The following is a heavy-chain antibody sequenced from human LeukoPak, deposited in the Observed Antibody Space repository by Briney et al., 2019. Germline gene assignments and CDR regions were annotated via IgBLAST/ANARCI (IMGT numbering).Heavy chain of an antibody. CDR3: ARGGDGHYDFWSGYYEFGY. CDR1: GYTFTSYD. CDR2: MNPNSGNT. V-gene: IGHV1-8*03. D-gene: IGHD3-3*01. J-gene: IGHJ4*02. Sequence: ASVKVSCKASGYTFTSYDINWVRQATGQGLEWMGWMNPNSGNTGYAQKFQGRVTITRNTSISSAYMELSSLRSEDTAVYYCARGGDGHYDFWSGYYEFGYWGQGTLVTVSS.